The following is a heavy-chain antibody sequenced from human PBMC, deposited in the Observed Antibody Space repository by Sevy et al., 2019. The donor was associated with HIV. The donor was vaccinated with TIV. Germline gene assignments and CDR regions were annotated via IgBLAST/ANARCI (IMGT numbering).Heavy chain of an antibody. Sequence: GGSLRLSCVASGFTLSSHGMHWVRQAPGKGLEWVALIWYDGSHKFYADSVKGRFTISRDNAKNSLYLQMNSLRAEDTAVYYCARTPFSIAAPGDYWGQGTLVTVSS. CDR1: GFTLSSHG. J-gene: IGHJ4*02. CDR3: ARTPFSIAAPGDY. V-gene: IGHV3-33*01. D-gene: IGHD6-6*01. CDR2: IWYDGSHK.